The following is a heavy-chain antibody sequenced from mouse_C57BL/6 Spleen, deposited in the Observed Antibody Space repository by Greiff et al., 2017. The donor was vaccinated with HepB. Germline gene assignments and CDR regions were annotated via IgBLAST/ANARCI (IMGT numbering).Heavy chain of an antibody. V-gene: IGHV1-53*01. CDR3: ARYTANWPYYFDY. CDR1: GYTFTSYW. D-gene: IGHD1-2*01. CDR2: INPSNGGT. Sequence: QVQLKQPGTELVKPGASVKLSCKASGYTFTSYWMHWVKQRPGQGLEWIGNINPSNGGTNYNEKFKSKATLTVDKSSSTAYMQLSSLTSEDSAVYYCARYTANWPYYFDYWGQGTTLTVSS. J-gene: IGHJ2*01.